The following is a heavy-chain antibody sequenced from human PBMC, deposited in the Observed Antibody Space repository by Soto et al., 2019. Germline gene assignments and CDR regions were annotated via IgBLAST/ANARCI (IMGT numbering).Heavy chain of an antibody. CDR1: GFLISDYA. Sequence: GGSLRLSCAASGFLISDYAMSWVRQAPGKGLEWVSSISESGTRTFYADSVKGRFGISRDKSKNTVYMQMNNLRAEDTALYYCAKDGIRKDDFWGQGTLVTVSS. CDR2: ISESGTRT. J-gene: IGHJ4*02. CDR3: AKDGIRKDDF. V-gene: IGHV3-23*01.